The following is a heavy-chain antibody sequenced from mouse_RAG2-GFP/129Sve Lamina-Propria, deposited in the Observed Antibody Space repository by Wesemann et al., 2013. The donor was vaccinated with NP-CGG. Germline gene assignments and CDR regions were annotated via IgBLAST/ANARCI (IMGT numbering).Heavy chain of an antibody. CDR3: AQTWDWYFDV. V-gene: IGHV8-5*01. J-gene: IGHJ1*03. Sequence: NDDKYYNPSLKSRLTISKDTSNNQVFLKITSVDTADTATYYCAQTWDWYFDVWGTGTTVTVSS. CDR2: NDDK.